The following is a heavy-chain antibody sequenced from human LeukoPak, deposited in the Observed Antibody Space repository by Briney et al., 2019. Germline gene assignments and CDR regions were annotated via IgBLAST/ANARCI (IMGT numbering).Heavy chain of an antibody. Sequence: GASVKVSCKASGYTFTGYYMHWVRQAPGQGLEWMGWINPNSGGTNYAQKFQGRVTMTRDTSINTAYMEVSSLRSDDTAVYYCARDIGDYYGSGSYWLLWGQGTLVTVAS. V-gene: IGHV1-2*02. CDR2: INPNSGGT. J-gene: IGHJ4*02. D-gene: IGHD3-10*01. CDR3: ARDIGDYYGSGSYWLL. CDR1: GYTFTGYY.